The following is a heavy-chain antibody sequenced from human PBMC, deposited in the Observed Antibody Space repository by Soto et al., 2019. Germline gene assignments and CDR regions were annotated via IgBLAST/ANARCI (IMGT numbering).Heavy chain of an antibody. CDR3: ARGYNWNDGMGY. J-gene: IGHJ4*02. Sequence: QVQLQQLGAGLLKPSETLSLTCAVYGGSFSGYYWSWIRQPPGKGLEWIGEINHSGSTNYNPSLKSRVTISVDTSKNQFSLKLSSVTAADTAVYYCARGYNWNDGMGYWGQGTLVTVSS. CDR1: GGSFSGYY. D-gene: IGHD1-1*01. V-gene: IGHV4-34*01. CDR2: INHSGST.